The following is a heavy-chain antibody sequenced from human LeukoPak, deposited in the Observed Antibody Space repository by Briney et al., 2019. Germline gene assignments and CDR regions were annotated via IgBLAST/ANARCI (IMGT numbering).Heavy chain of an antibody. V-gene: IGHV3-21*01. Sequence: GGSLRLSCAASGFTFSSYSMNWVRQAPGKGLEWVASISSSSNYIYYADSVKGRFTISRENAKPSLYLQINSLRAEDTAVYYCAREESVRYIQGPFDYWGQGTLVTVSS. D-gene: IGHD3-9*01. CDR3: AREESVRYIQGPFDY. J-gene: IGHJ4*02. CDR1: GFTFSSYS. CDR2: ISSSSNYI.